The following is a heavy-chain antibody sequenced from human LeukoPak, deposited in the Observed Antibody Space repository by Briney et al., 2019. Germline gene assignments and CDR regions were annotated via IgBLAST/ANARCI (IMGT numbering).Heavy chain of an antibody. J-gene: IGHJ3*02. CDR2: MNPNSGNT. V-gene: IGHV1-8*01. CDR1: LYTFTTYD. CDR3: ARGNLLWLHAFDS. Sequence: GASVKVSCKASLYTFTTYDISAGRPTTGQRLERMGWMNPNSGNTGYAQKFQGRVTMTRNTSISTAYMELSSLRSEDTAVYYCARGNLLWLHAFDSWGQGTMVTVSS. D-gene: IGHD3-10*01.